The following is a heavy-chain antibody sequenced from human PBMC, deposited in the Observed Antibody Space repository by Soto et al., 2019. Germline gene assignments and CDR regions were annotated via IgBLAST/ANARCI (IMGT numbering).Heavy chain of an antibody. D-gene: IGHD5-18*01. Sequence: LSLTCTVSGGSISSSSYYWGWIRQPPGKGLEWIGSIYYSGSTYYNPSLKSRVTISVDTSKNQFSLKLSSVTAADTAVYYCARQAYSYDHLFDYWGQGTLVTVSS. CDR2: IYYSGST. V-gene: IGHV4-39*01. J-gene: IGHJ4*02. CDR1: GGSISSSSYY. CDR3: ARQAYSYDHLFDY.